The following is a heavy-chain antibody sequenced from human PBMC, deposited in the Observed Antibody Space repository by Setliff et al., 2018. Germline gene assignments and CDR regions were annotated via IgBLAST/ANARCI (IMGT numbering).Heavy chain of an antibody. CDR2: IYRGDSP. V-gene: IGHV3-66*02. Sequence: GGSLRLSCAASGFAVSSDYMTWVRQAPGKGLEWVSMIYRGDSPYYADSVKGRFTISRDNSKNMVFLQMNSLRPEDTAVYYCARDNKRGIGGYWGQGTLVTVPQ. J-gene: IGHJ4*02. CDR3: ARDNKRGIGGY. D-gene: IGHD1-1*01. CDR1: GFAVSSDY.